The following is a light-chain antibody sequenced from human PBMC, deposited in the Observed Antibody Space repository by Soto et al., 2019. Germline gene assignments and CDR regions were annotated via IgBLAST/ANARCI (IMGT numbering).Light chain of an antibody. CDR3: ATWDISLSEVV. CDR2: DNN. Sequence: QSVLTQSPSVSAAPGQKVTISCAGSRSNIGNDYVSWYQLVPGRAPKLLIYDNNKRPSGIPDRFSGSKSGTSATLGITGLQTGDEADYYCATWDISLSEVVFGGGTQLTVL. J-gene: IGLJ2*01. V-gene: IGLV1-51*01. CDR1: RSNIGNDY.